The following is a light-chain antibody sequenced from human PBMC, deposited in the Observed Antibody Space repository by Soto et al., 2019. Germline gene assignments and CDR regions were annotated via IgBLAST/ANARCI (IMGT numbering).Light chain of an antibody. V-gene: IGLV2-8*01. Sequence: QSALTQPPSASGSPGQSVTISCTGTSSDVGVYNYVSWYQQHPGKAPKLMIYEVSKRPPGVPDRFSGSKSGNTASLTVSGLQAEDEADYYCSSYAGSSNYVVFGGGTQLTVL. CDR2: EVS. CDR1: SSDVGVYNY. J-gene: IGLJ2*01. CDR3: SSYAGSSNYVV.